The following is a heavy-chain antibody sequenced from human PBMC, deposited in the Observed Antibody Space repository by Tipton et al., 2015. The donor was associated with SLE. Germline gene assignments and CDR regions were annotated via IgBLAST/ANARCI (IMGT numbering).Heavy chain of an antibody. Sequence: TLSLTCTVSGGSISSYYWSWIRQPPGKGLEWIGYIYYSGSTNYNPSLKSRVSISVDTSKNQFSLKLTSVTAADTAVYYCARTDSGGDLFVFDSWGQGSLVTVSS. CDR1: GGSISSYY. CDR2: IYYSGST. CDR3: ARTDSGGDLFVFDS. D-gene: IGHD2-21*01. J-gene: IGHJ4*02. V-gene: IGHV4-59*01.